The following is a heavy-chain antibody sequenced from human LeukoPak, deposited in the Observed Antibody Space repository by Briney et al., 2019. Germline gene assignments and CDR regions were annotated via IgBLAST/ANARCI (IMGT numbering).Heavy chain of an antibody. D-gene: IGHD6-13*01. CDR3: ARDGASGYSSSWYSHYYMDV. Sequence: GGSLRLSCAASGFTFDDYGMHRVRQAPGKGLEWVSLITWDGVSTYYADSVQGRFTISRDNSKNTLYLQMNSLRAEDTAVYYCARDGASGYSSSWYSHYYMDVWGKGTTVTISS. V-gene: IGHV3-43D*04. CDR2: ITWDGVST. CDR1: GFTFDDYG. J-gene: IGHJ6*03.